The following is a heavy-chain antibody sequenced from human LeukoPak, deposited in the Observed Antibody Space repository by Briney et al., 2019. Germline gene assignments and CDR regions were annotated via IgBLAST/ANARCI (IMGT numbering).Heavy chain of an antibody. CDR3: AGDRRREQVHAFDV. CDR2: IHYTDHS. J-gene: IGHJ3*01. Sequence: SETLSLTCTVSGGSITSYFWSWIRQPPGKGLEWIAYIHYTDHSNYNPSLKSRVTISIDTSKNQVSLMLSSVTAADTAVYYCAGDRRREQVHAFDVWGQGTTVTVSS. CDR1: GGSITSYF. V-gene: IGHV4-59*01. D-gene: IGHD1/OR15-1a*01.